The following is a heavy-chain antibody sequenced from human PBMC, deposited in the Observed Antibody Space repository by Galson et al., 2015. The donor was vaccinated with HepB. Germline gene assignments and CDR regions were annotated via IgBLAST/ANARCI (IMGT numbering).Heavy chain of an antibody. D-gene: IGHD3-22*01. J-gene: IGHJ4*02. CDR3: ARTMIEDITPFDF. CDR2: GGGT. Sequence: GGGTTYAQKFQGRVTMSRDMSRSTVYMELRSLRSDDTAVYFCARTMIEDITPFDFWGQGTLVTVSS. V-gene: IGHV1-46*01.